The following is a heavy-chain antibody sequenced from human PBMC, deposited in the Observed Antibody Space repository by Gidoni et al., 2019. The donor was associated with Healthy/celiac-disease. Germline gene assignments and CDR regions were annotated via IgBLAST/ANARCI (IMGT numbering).Heavy chain of an antibody. CDR2: ISSNGGST. Sequence: EVQLVESGGGLVQPGGSLSLSCSASGFTFSSYAMHWVHQAPGKGLEYVSAISSNGGSTYYADSVKGRFTISRDNSKNTLYLQMSSLRAEDTAVYYCVKGTGDPPLLGYWGQGTLVTVSS. CDR3: VKGTGDPPLLGY. V-gene: IGHV3-64D*06. J-gene: IGHJ4*02. CDR1: GFTFSSYA. D-gene: IGHD7-27*01.